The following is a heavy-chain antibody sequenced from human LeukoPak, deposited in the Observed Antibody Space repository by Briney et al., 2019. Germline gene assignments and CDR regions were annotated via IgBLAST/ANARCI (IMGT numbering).Heavy chain of an antibody. CDR1: GGTFSSYA. CDR3: ARKGYCTNGVCYPSNWFDP. V-gene: IGHV1-69*05. CDR2: IIPIFGTA. D-gene: IGHD2-8*01. J-gene: IGHJ5*02. Sequence: SVKVSCKASGGTFSSYAISWVRQAPGQGLEWMRRIIPIFGTANYAQKFQGRVTITTDESTSTAYMELSSLRSEDTAVYYCARKGYCTNGVCYPSNWFDPWGQGTLVTVSS.